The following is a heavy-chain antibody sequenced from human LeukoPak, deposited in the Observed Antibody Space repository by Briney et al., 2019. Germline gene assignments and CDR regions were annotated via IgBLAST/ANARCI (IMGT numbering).Heavy chain of an antibody. CDR2: ISAGGGNT. J-gene: IGHJ4*02. CDR3: TKEYSVRNQFDY. V-gene: IGHV3-23*01. CDR1: GFTFSTYG. Sequence: GGSLRLSCAASGFTFSTYGMNWVRQAPGKGLEWVSAISAGGGNTYYADSVKGRFTISRDNSKNTLFLEMNSLRAEDTAVYYCTKEYSVRNQFDYWGQGTLVAVSS. D-gene: IGHD1-14*01.